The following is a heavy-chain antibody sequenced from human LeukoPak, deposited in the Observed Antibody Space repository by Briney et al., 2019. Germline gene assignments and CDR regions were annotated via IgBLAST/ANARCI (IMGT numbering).Heavy chain of an antibody. V-gene: IGHV3-23*01. Sequence: GGALRLSCAASGFTFSSYAMSWVRQAPGKGLEWVAAISGSGGSTYYAASGKGRFPISRDNSKNTLYLQMNSLRAEDTAVYYCAKDSARRTVTDFDYWGQGTPATVSS. J-gene: IGHJ4*02. CDR1: GFTFSSYA. CDR2: ISGSGGST. CDR3: AKDSARRTVTDFDY. D-gene: IGHD6-6*01.